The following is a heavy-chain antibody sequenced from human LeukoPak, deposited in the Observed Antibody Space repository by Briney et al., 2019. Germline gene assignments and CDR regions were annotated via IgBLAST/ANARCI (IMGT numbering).Heavy chain of an antibody. D-gene: IGHD3-22*01. J-gene: IGHJ4*02. CDR3: ARENYYDSSVVDY. Sequence: PSQTLSLTCTVSGGSLTSGDYYWSWIRQPPGKGLEWIGYIYYSGSTYYNPSLKSRVTISVETSKNQFSLKLSSVTAADTAVYYCARENYYDSSVVDYWGQGTLVTVSS. CDR1: GGSLTSGDYY. V-gene: IGHV4-30-4*01. CDR2: IYYSGST.